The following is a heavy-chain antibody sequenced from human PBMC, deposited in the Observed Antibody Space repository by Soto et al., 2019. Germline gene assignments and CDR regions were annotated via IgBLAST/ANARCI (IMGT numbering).Heavy chain of an antibody. D-gene: IGHD3-9*01. CDR3: AREGDYDILTGYYGFDP. V-gene: IGHV1-69*12. Sequence: QVQLVQSGAEVKKPGSSVKVSCKASGGTFSSYAISWVRQAPGQGLEWMGGIIPIFGTANYAQKFQGRVTITADESTSTAYRELSSLRSEDADVYYCAREGDYDILTGYYGFDPWGQGTLVTVSS. J-gene: IGHJ5*02. CDR2: IIPIFGTA. CDR1: GGTFSSYA.